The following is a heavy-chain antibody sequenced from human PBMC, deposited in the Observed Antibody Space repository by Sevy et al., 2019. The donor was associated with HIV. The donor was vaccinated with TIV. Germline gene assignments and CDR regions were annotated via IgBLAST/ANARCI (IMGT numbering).Heavy chain of an antibody. J-gene: IGHJ4*02. CDR3: ERELEFYDAGDYGPACMADY. CDR2: IWFDGSNK. Sequence: GGSLRLSCAASGFTFSSYGMHWVRQGPGKGLEWVAVIWFDGSNKYYADSVKVRFTISTDIAKNNLHLQMNSRRAEGTAVYYCERELEFYDAGDYGPACMADYWGQGTLVSVSS. CDR1: GFTFSSYG. V-gene: IGHV3-33*01. D-gene: IGHD4-17*01.